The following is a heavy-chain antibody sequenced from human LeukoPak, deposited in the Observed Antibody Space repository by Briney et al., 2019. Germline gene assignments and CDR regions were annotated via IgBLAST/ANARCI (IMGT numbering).Heavy chain of an antibody. CDR3: ARGAATGPTLGLDY. J-gene: IGHJ4*02. D-gene: IGHD6-13*01. V-gene: IGHV3-53*01. CDR1: GFTVSSNY. CDR2: IYTGGTP. Sequence: PGGSLRLSCVASGFTVSSNYMTWVRQAPGKGLEWVSVIYTGGTPYYADSVKGRFTISRDISKNTVYLQMNSLRVEDTAVYFCARGAATGPTLGLDYWAQGTLVTVSS.